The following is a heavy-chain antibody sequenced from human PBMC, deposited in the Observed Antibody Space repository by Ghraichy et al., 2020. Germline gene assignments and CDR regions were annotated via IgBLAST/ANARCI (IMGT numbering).Heavy chain of an antibody. V-gene: IGHV3-74*01. CDR3: AREDVLRFLEWFYYYYGMDV. CDR2: INSDGSST. J-gene: IGHJ6*02. CDR1: GFTFSSYW. Sequence: GGSLRLSCAASGFTFSSYWMHWVRQAPGKGLVWVSRINSDGSSTSYADSVKGRFTISRDNAKNTLYLQMNSLRAKDTAVYYCAREDVLRFLEWFYYYYGMDVWGQGTTVTVSS. D-gene: IGHD3-3*01.